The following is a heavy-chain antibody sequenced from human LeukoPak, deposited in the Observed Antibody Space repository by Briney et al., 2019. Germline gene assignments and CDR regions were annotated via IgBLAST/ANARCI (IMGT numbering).Heavy chain of an antibody. CDR1: GFTFSTYT. CDR3: AQATGRGLWHPIDY. Sequence: GGSLRLSSAASGFTFSTYTISGLRQAPGKGLEWVSGISGSDSYTYYADSVKGRVTISRDNSKNTLFLYMNSLRSEDTAVYYCAQATGRGLWHPIDYWGQGTLVTVSS. CDR2: ISGSDSYT. J-gene: IGHJ4*02. V-gene: IGHV3-23*01.